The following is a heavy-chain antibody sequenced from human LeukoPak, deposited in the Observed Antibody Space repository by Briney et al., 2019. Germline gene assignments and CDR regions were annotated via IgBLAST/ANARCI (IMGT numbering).Heavy chain of an antibody. CDR3: ARDLRREDY. J-gene: IGHJ4*02. CDR2: VNGGGSGT. CDR1: GFTFSSYW. V-gene: IGHV3-74*01. Sequence: GWSLSLSCAASGFTFSSYWMHWVRQAPGNGLVWVSRVNGGGSGTYYADSVKGRFTISRDNAKNTLYLQMNSLRAEDTAVYYCARDLRREDYWGQGTLVTVSS.